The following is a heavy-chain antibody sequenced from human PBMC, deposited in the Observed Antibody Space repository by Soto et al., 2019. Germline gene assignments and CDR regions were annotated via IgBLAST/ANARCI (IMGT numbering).Heavy chain of an antibody. CDR3: ARDGTLYDSSGYYYLY. Sequence: QVQLVQSGAEVKKPGSSVKVSCKASGGTFSSSAISWVRQAPGHGLEWMGGIIPIFGTANYAQKFQGRVTITADESTSTAYMELSSLRSEDTAVYYCARDGTLYDSSGYYYLYWGQGTLVTVSS. J-gene: IGHJ4*02. V-gene: IGHV1-69*01. CDR2: IIPIFGTA. CDR1: GGTFSSSA. D-gene: IGHD3-22*01.